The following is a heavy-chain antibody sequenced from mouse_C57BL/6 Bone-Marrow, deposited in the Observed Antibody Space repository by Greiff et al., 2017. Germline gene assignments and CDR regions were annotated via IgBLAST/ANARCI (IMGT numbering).Heavy chain of an antibody. Sequence: EVQLQQSGAELVRPGASVTLSCTASGFNIKDDYMHWVKQRPEQGLEWIGWIDPENGDTEYASKFQGKATITADTSSNTAYLQLSSLTSEDTAVYYGTAKLGDYWGQGTTLTVSS. V-gene: IGHV14-4*01. CDR2: IDPENGDT. CDR1: GFNIKDDY. J-gene: IGHJ2*01. D-gene: IGHD4-1*01. CDR3: TAKLGDY.